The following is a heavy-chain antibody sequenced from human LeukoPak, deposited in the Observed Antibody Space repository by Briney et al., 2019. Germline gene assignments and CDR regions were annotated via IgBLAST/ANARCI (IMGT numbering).Heavy chain of an antibody. V-gene: IGHV4-31*03. Sequence: SETLSLTCTVSGGSISSSGYFWSWIRQPPGKGLEWIGYIYYSGSTYYNPSLKSRVSISLDTSQNQFSLQLSSVTAADTAMYYCARSDTTLFDYWGQGTLVTVSS. CDR2: IYYSGST. CDR3: ARSDTTLFDY. J-gene: IGHJ4*02. CDR1: GGSISSSGYF. D-gene: IGHD1-1*01.